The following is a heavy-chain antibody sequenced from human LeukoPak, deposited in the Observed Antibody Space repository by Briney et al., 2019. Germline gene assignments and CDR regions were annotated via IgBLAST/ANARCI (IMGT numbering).Heavy chain of an antibody. Sequence: ASVKVSCKASGYTFTGYYMHWVRQAPGQGLEWMGWINPSSGGTNYAQKFQGRVTITRDTSISTAYMELSRLRSDDTAVYYCAVDAGYCSSTSCQVMYYFDYWGQGTLVTVSS. V-gene: IGHV1-2*02. J-gene: IGHJ4*02. D-gene: IGHD2-2*01. CDR3: AVDAGYCSSTSCQVMYYFDY. CDR1: GYTFTGYY. CDR2: INPSSGGT.